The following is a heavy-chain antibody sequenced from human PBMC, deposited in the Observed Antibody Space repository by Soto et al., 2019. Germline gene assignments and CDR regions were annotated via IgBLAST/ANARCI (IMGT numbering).Heavy chain of an antibody. CDR2: ISSDGSKK. CDR1: GFTFSSYA. V-gene: IGHV3-30-3*01. CDR3: ASPTIRDHSAFDI. J-gene: IGHJ3*02. Sequence: QVQLVESGGGVVQPGRSLRLSCAASGFTFSSYAMHWVRQAPGKGLEWVAVISSDGSKKYYADSGKGRFTICRDNSKNTLYLQMNSLRHEDAAVYYCASPTIRDHSAFDIWGEGTMVTVSS. D-gene: IGHD5-18*01.